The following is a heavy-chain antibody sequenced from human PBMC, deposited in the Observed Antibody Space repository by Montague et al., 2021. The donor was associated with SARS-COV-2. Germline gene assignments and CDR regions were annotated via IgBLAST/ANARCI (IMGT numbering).Heavy chain of an antibody. CDR2: IDWDGDK. CDR3: ARGPSDTYYYNGMDV. J-gene: IGHJ6*02. Sequence: PALVKPTQTLTLTCTFSGFSLSTSGMCMTWIRQPPGKALEWLARIDWDGDKYYNTSLKSRLTISKDTSKNLVVLTMTNMDPVDTATYYCARGPSDTYYYNGMDVWGRATTVTVSS. V-gene: IGHV2-70*11. CDR1: GFSLSTSGMC.